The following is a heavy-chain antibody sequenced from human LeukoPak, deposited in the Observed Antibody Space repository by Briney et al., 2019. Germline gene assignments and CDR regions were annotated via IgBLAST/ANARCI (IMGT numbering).Heavy chain of an antibody. J-gene: IGHJ4*02. V-gene: IGHV3-7*01. CDR2: IKQDGSEK. CDR3: ARYSGSYHTFDY. D-gene: IGHD1-26*01. Sequence: PGGSLRLSCAPSGFSFSSYWMTWVRQAPGKGLEWVANIKQDGSEKYYVDSLKGRFTISRDNAKNSLYLQVSSLRAEDTAVYYCARYSGSYHTFDYWGQGTLVTVSS. CDR1: GFSFSSYW.